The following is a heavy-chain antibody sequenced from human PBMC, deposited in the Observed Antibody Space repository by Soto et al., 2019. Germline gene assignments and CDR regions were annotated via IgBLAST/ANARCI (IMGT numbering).Heavy chain of an antibody. CDR3: ARGVNDDA. J-gene: IGHJ5*02. Sequence: EVKLVESGGGLMSPGGSLRLSCAASGFSVGGNHLSWVRQAPGKGLEWVAVIHTSGDAYYTDSVKRRFTISRDNSKNMVYLQMNSLRVGDTAMYFCARGVNDDAWGQGTLVTVSS. D-gene: IGHD2-8*01. CDR2: IHTSGDA. V-gene: IGHV3-53*01. CDR1: GFSVGGNH.